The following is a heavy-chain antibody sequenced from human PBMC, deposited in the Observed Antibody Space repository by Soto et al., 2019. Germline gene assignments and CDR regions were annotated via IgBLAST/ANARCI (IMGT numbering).Heavy chain of an antibody. Sequence: EVQLVESGGGLVKPGGSLRLSCAASGFTFSSYSMNWVRQAPGKGLEWVSSISSSSSYIYYADSVKGRFTISRDNAKNSLYLQMNSLRAEDTAVYYCARDVEEMATIFADWGQGTLVTVSS. CDR3: ARDVEEMATIFAD. CDR1: GFTFSSYS. CDR2: ISSSSSYI. D-gene: IGHD5-12*01. V-gene: IGHV3-21*01. J-gene: IGHJ4*02.